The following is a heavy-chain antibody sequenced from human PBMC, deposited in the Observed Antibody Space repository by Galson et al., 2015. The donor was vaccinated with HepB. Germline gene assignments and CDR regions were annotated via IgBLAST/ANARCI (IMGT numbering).Heavy chain of an antibody. CDR3: ANRYCTSTSCAFDP. CDR2: IYHSGST. Sequence: TLSLTCAVSGGSIGGGGYSWSWIRQPPGKALEWIGYIYHSGSTYYNPSLKSRVTISLDRSKNHFSLKLTSVTAADTAVYYCANRYCTSTSCAFDPWGQGTLVTVSS. CDR1: GGSIGGGGYS. J-gene: IGHJ5*02. D-gene: IGHD2-2*01. V-gene: IGHV4-30-2*01.